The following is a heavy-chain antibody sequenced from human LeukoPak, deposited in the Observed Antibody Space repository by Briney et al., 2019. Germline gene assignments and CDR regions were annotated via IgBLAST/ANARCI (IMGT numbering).Heavy chain of an antibody. Sequence: SETLSLTCSVSGGSISSYYWSWIRQPPGKGLEWIGYIYYSGSTNYNPSLKSRVTISVDTSKNQFSLKLSSVTAADTAVYYCARLVDYYDSSAVDYWGQGTLVTVSS. CDR3: ARLVDYYDSSAVDY. CDR2: IYYSGST. V-gene: IGHV4-59*01. D-gene: IGHD3-22*01. CDR1: GGSISSYY. J-gene: IGHJ4*02.